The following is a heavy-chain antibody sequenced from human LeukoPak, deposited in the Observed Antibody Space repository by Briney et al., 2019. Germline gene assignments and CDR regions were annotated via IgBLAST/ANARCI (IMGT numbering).Heavy chain of an antibody. V-gene: IGHV1-2*02. D-gene: IGHD2-2*01. CDR3: ASTQYLDYYMDV. Sequence: ASVKVSCKASGYTFTGYYMHRVRQAPGQGLEWMGWINPNSGGTNYAQKFQGRVTMTRDTSISTAYMELSRLRSDDTAVYYCASTQYLDYYMDVWGKGTTVTVSS. J-gene: IGHJ6*03. CDR2: INPNSGGT. CDR1: GYTFTGYY.